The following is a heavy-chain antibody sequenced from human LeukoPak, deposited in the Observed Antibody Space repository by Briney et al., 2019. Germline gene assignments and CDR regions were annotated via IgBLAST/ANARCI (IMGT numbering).Heavy chain of an antibody. Sequence: GGSLRLSCAASGFTFSSYSMNWVRQAPGKGLEWVSSISSSSSYIYYADSVKGRFTISRDNAKSSLYLQVNSLRAEDTAVYYCARDTRTTVTAAGYFDYWGQGTLVTVSS. CDR1: GFTFSSYS. CDR3: ARDTRTTVTAAGYFDY. V-gene: IGHV3-21*01. CDR2: ISSSSSYI. D-gene: IGHD4-17*01. J-gene: IGHJ4*02.